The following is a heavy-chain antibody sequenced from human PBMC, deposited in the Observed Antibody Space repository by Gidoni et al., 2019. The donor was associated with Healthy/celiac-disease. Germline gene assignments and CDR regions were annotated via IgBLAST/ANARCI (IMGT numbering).Heavy chain of an antibody. V-gene: IGHV3-43*01. CDR1: GFTFDDYT. J-gene: IGHJ6*02. Sequence: EVQLVESGGVVVQPGGSLRLSCAASGFTFDDYTMHWVRQAPGKGLEWVSLISWDGGSTYYADSVKGRFTISRDNSKNSLYLQMNSLRTEDTALYYCAKDAYGGDYYYYGMDVWGQGTTVTVSS. D-gene: IGHD4-17*01. CDR2: ISWDGGST. CDR3: AKDAYGGDYYYYGMDV.